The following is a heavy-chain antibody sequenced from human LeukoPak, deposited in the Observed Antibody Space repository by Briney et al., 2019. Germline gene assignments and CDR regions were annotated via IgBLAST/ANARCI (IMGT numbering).Heavy chain of an antibody. Sequence: GESLKISCKGSGYSFTTYWIAWVRQVPGKGLESMGIIYPGDSDTRYSPSFQGQVTISADKSISTAYLQWSSLKASDTAMYYCARHDRYFDWLSPSSYGMDVWGQGTTVTVSS. V-gene: IGHV5-51*01. CDR2: IYPGDSDT. CDR1: GYSFTTYW. CDR3: ARHDRYFDWLSPSSYGMDV. J-gene: IGHJ6*02. D-gene: IGHD3-9*01.